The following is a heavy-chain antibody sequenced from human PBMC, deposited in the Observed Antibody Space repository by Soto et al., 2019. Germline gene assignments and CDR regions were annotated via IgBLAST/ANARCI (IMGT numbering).Heavy chain of an antibody. CDR3: ARGRYCLTGRCFPNWFDS. Sequence: PSLTCSVSGDSISTVDYFWAWVRQPPGQALEYIGYIYKSATTYYNPSFESRVAISLDTSKSQFSLNVTSLTAADTAVYFCARGRYCLTGRCFPNWFDSWGQGTLVTFSS. CDR2: IYKSATT. CDR1: GDSISTVDYF. J-gene: IGHJ5*01. D-gene: IGHD7-27*01. V-gene: IGHV4-30-4*01.